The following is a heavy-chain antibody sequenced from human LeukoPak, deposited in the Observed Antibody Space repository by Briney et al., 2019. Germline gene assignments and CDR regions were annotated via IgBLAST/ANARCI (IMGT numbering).Heavy chain of an antibody. J-gene: IGHJ4*02. CDR3: ARTALVEMATFDY. Sequence: VASVKVSCKVSGYTLTELSMHWVRQAPGKGLEWMGGFDPEDGETIYAQKFQGRVTMTEDTSTDTAYMEPSSLRSEDTAVYYCARTALVEMATFDYWGQGTLVTVSS. V-gene: IGHV1-24*01. CDR1: GYTLTELS. D-gene: IGHD5-24*01. CDR2: FDPEDGET.